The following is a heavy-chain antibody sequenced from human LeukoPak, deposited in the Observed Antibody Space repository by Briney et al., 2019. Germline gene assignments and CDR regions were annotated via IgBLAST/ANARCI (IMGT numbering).Heavy chain of an antibody. Sequence: PGGSLRLSCAASGFTFSSYWMHWVRQAPGKGLVWVSRINSDGSSTSYADSVKGRFTISRDNAKNTLYLQMNSLRAEDTAVYYCARATYYGSFLDYWGQGTLVTVSS. CDR2: INSDGSST. CDR3: ARATYYGSFLDY. V-gene: IGHV3-74*01. J-gene: IGHJ4*02. D-gene: IGHD3-10*01. CDR1: GFTFSSYW.